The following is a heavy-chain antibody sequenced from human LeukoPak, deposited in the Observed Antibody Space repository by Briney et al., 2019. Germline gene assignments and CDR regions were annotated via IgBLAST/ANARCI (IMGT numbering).Heavy chain of an antibody. D-gene: IGHD2-2*02. Sequence: ASVKVSCKASGGTFSSYAISWVRQAPGQGLEWMGGIIPIFGTANYAQKFQGRVTITADESTSTAYMELSSLRSEDTAVYYCARYVVPAAIFDYWGQGTLVTVSS. CDR1: GGTFSSYA. CDR2: IIPIFGTA. CDR3: ARYVVPAAIFDY. J-gene: IGHJ4*02. V-gene: IGHV1-69*13.